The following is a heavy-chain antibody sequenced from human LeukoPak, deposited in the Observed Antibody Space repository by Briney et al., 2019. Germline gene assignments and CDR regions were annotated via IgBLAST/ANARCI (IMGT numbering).Heavy chain of an antibody. V-gene: IGHV3-48*03. CDR3: ARVPRYGSGFPYYYGLDV. CDR1: GFTFRSYE. Sequence: GGSLRLSCAASGFTFRSYEMNWVRQAPGKGLERVSYISSSGNTIYNADSVKGRFTISRDNAKNSLYLQMNSLGAEDTAIYYCARVPRYGSGFPYYYGLDVWGQGTTVTVSS. J-gene: IGHJ6*02. CDR2: ISSSGNTI. D-gene: IGHD3-10*01.